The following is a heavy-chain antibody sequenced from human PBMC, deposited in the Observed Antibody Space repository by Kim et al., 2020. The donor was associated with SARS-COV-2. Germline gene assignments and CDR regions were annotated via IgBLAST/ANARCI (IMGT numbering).Heavy chain of an antibody. V-gene: IGHV3-23*01. Sequence: TYYADSVKGRFTVSRDNSDNTMYLEMNSLRVEDTAVYYCLPGADTSNWFGPWGQGTLVTVSS. D-gene: IGHD2-2*01. CDR2: T. CDR3: LPGADTSNWFGP. J-gene: IGHJ5*02.